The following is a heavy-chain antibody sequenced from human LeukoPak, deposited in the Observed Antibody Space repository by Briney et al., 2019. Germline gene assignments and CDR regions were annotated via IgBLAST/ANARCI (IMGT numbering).Heavy chain of an antibody. J-gene: IGHJ4*02. CDR1: GFTFSSYD. V-gene: IGHV3-30*04. CDR3: ARARPPGGHPFDY. Sequence: PGGSLRLSCAASGFTFSSYDMHWVRQAPGKGLEWVAVISYDGSNKYYADSVKGRFTISRDNSKNTLYLQMNSLRAEDTAVYYCARARPPGGHPFDYWGQGTLVTVSS. CDR2: ISYDGSNK.